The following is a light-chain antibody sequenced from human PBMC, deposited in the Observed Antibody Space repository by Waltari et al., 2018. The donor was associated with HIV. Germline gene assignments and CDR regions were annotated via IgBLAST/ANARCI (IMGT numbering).Light chain of an antibody. CDR2: EAS. J-gene: IGKJ1*01. Sequence: DIQMTQSPSTLSASVGDRVTITCRASQSIGMWLAWYQQKPGTAPNLLISEASSLGSGVPSRFSGSGSGTEFTLTISSLQPDDFATYYCQQYNDYWTFGKGTKVEVK. CDR1: QSIGMW. CDR3: QQYNDYWT. V-gene: IGKV1-5*03.